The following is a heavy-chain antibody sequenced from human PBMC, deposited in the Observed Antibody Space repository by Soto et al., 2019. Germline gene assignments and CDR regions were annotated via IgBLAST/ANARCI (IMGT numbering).Heavy chain of an antibody. J-gene: IGHJ5*02. CDR1: GYTFTSYY. CDR3: ARERLITMVRGAIETRRKDNWFDP. D-gene: IGHD3-10*01. V-gene: IGHV1-46*03. Sequence: ASVKVSCKASGYTFTSYYMHWVRQAPGQGLEWMGIINPSGGSTSYAQKFPGRVTMTRDTSTSTVYMELSSLRSEDTAVYYCARERLITMVRGAIETRRKDNWFDPWGQGTLVTVSS. CDR2: INPSGGST.